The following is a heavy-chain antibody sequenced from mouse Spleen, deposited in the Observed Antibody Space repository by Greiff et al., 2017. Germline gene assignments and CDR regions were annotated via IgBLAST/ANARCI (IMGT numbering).Heavy chain of an antibody. V-gene: IGHV5-17*01. CDR1: GFTFSDYG. Sequence: EVKVVESGGGLVKPGGSLKLSCAASGFTFSDYGMHWVRQAPEKGLEWVAYISSGSSTIYYADTVKGRFTISRDNAKNTLFLQMTSLRSEDTAMYYCARRYGNYLLYFDYWGQGTTLTVSS. CDR3: ARRYGNYLLYFDY. D-gene: IGHD2-10*02. J-gene: IGHJ2*01. CDR2: ISSGSSTI.